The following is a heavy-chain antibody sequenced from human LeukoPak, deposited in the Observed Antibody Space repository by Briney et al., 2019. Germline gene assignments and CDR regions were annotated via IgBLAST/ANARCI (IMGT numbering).Heavy chain of an antibody. CDR1: GFTFRTYA. CDR2: ISVGGTST. J-gene: IGHJ6*03. CDR3: AKDGTSSFYYYYYMDV. V-gene: IGHV3-23*01. D-gene: IGHD6-6*01. Sequence: GGSLRLSCGASGFTFRTYAMSWVRQAPGKGLEWVSTISVGGTSTFYADSVKGRFTTSRDNSKNMVYLQMNSLRADDTAVYYCAKDGTSSFYYYYYMDVWGKGTTVTVSS.